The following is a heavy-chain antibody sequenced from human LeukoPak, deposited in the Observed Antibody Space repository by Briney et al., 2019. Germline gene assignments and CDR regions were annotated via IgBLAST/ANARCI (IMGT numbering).Heavy chain of an antibody. D-gene: IGHD5-18*01. Sequence: GGSLRLSCAASGFTFSSYAMSWVRQAPGKGLVWVSHINSDGSITSYADSVKGRFTISRDNAKNTLYLQMNSLRAEDTAVYYCAGDAVDTANAVWGQGTTVTVSS. CDR2: INSDGSIT. J-gene: IGHJ6*02. CDR1: GFTFSSYA. V-gene: IGHV3-74*01. CDR3: AGDAVDTANAV.